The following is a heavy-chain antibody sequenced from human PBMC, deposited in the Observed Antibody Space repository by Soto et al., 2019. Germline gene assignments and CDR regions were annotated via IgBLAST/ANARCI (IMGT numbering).Heavy chain of an antibody. J-gene: IGHJ4*02. CDR3: ARSRDGYNFVGDC. D-gene: IGHD5-12*01. V-gene: IGHV3-74*01. CDR1: GFTLSSYW. CDR2: INIDGSST. Sequence: EVQLVESGGGLVQPGGSLRLSCAASGFTLSSYWMHWVRQAPGKGLVWIARINIDGSSTSYADSVKGRFTISRDNAKNTRSLQVNSLRAEDTAVYYCARSRDGYNFVGDCWGQGTLVTVSS.